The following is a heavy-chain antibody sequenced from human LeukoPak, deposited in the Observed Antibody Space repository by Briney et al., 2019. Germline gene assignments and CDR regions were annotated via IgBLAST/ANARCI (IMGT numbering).Heavy chain of an antibody. Sequence: ASVKVSCKASGGTFSSYAISWVRQAPEQGLEWMGGIIPIFGIANYAQKFQGRVTITADKSTSTAYMELSSLRSEDTAVYYCASQVRGVLYYYYYGMDVWGKGTTVTVSS. CDR3: ASQVRGVLYYYYYGMDV. CDR1: GGTFSSYA. V-gene: IGHV1-69*10. J-gene: IGHJ6*04. CDR2: IIPIFGIA. D-gene: IGHD3-10*01.